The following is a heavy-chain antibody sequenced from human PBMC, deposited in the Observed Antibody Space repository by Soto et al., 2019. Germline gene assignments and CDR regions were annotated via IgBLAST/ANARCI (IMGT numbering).Heavy chain of an antibody. D-gene: IGHD6-6*01. V-gene: IGHV4-31*01. CDR3: ARGSSIAGLYYGMDV. Sequence: QVQLQESGPGLVKPSQTLSLTCTVSGGSISSGGYYWTWIRQHPGKGLEWIGYNYYSGITYYNPSLNSLVTISLDTSKNQFSLKLSSVTAADTAVYYCARGSSIAGLYYGMDVWGQGTTVTVSS. J-gene: IGHJ6*02. CDR1: GGSISSGGYY. CDR2: NYYSGIT.